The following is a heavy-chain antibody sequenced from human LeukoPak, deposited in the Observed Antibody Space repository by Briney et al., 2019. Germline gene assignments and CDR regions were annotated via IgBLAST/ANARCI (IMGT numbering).Heavy chain of an antibody. J-gene: IGHJ4*02. Sequence: GGSLRLSCAASGFTFSSYWMHWVRQAPGKGLVWVARINSDGSSTSYADSVKGRFTISRDNAKNTLYLQMNSLRAEDTAVYYCARDFDGYNNFDYWGQGTLVTVSS. V-gene: IGHV3-74*01. CDR1: GFTFSSYW. D-gene: IGHD5-24*01. CDR3: ARDFDGYNNFDY. CDR2: INSDGSST.